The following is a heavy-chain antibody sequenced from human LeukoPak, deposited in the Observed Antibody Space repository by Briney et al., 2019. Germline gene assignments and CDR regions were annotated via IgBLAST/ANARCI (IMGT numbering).Heavy chain of an antibody. CDR2: IKQDGSEK. J-gene: IGHJ6*02. V-gene: IGHV3-7*04. CDR3: ARVGYSYGYYYYYYYGMDV. CDR1: GFTFSSYW. D-gene: IGHD5-18*01. Sequence: GGSLRLSCAASGFTFSSYWMSWVRQAPGKGLEWVANIKQDGSEKYYEDSVKGRFTISRDNAKNSLYLQMNSLRAEDTAVYYCARVGYSYGYYYYYYYGMDVWGQGNTVTVSS.